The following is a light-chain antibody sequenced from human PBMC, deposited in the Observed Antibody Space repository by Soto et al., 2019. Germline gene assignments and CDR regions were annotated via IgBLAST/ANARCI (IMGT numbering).Light chain of an antibody. CDR1: SSNIGTYT. CDR3: ASWDDSLSGHV. V-gene: IGLV1-44*01. Sequence: QSVLTQPPSASGTPGQRVTISCSGGSSNIGTYTVKWFQQLPGTSPQLLIYSNNHRPSGVPDRLSGSTSGTSASLAITGLQYEDEADYYCASWDDSLSGHVFGTGTKLTVL. CDR2: SNN. J-gene: IGLJ1*01.